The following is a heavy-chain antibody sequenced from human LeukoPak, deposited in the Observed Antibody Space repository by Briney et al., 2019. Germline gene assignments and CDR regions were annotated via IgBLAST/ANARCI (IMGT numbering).Heavy chain of an antibody. V-gene: IGHV4-59*01. Sequence: SETLSLTCTASGGSISSYYWSWIRQPPGKGLEWVGCIYYSGSTNYNPSLKSRVTTTVDTSTKHFSFKQITVLAADTAVYYSGSTNYNPSLKSRVTISVDTSKNQFSLKLSSVTAADTAVYYCARVIPAYSSSSYYFDYWGQGTLVTVSS. CDR2: IYYSGST. CDR1: GGSISSYY. J-gene: IGHJ4*02. CDR3: GSTNYNPSLKSRVTISVDTSKNQFSLKLSSVTAADTAVYYCARVIPAYSSSSYYFDY. D-gene: IGHD3-10*01.